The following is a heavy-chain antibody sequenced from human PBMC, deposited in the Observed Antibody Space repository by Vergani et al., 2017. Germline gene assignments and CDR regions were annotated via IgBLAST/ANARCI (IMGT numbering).Heavy chain of an antibody. CDR2: ISYAGTQK. CDR3: ATKSCGTPGCQIGYFRE. J-gene: IGHJ1*01. CDR1: GFTSSYYG. D-gene: IGHD1-1*01. V-gene: IGHV3-30*03. Sequence: QVHLVESGGGVVQPGRSLRLSCVVSGFTSSYYGMHWVRQAPGKGLEWVAVISYAGTQKYYADSVKGRFTISRDNSKSTLYLQMNSLRTEDTAVYYCATKSCGTPGCQIGYFREWDQGTLVTVSS.